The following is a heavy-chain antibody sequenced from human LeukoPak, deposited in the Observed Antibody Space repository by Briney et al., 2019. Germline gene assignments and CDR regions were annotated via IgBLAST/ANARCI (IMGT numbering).Heavy chain of an antibody. D-gene: IGHD1-14*01. CDR3: ARVCTGYYYYMDV. Sequence: SVKVSCKASGGTLSSYATSGVPRPPGQGLEWMVGIIPIFGTANYAQKFQGRVTIAADESTSTAYMELSRLRSEDTAGYYCARVCTGYYYYMDVWGKGTTVTVSS. J-gene: IGHJ6*03. CDR2: IIPIFGTA. CDR1: GGTLSSYA. V-gene: IGHV1-69*13.